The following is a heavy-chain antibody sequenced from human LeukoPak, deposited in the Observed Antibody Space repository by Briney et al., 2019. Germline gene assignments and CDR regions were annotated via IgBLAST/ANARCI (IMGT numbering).Heavy chain of an antibody. CDR1: GGSISSYY. J-gene: IGHJ3*02. Sequence: PSETLSLTCTVAGGSISSYYWSCIRQPAGKGLEWIGRIYSSGNTNYNPSLKSRVTMSIDTSKNQFSLKLSAVTAADTAVYYCARRDAFDIWGQGTMVTVSS. CDR3: ARRDAFDI. CDR2: IYSSGNT. V-gene: IGHV4-4*07.